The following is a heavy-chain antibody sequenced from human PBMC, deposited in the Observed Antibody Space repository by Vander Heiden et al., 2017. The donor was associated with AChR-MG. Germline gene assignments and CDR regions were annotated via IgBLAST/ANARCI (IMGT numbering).Heavy chain of an antibody. CDR2: ISYDGSNK. Sequence: QVQLVESGGGVVQPGRSLRPSCAASGFTFRSYGMHWVRQAPGKGLEWVAVISYDGSNKYYADSVKGRFTIYRDNSKNTLYLQMNSLRAEDTAVYYCAKARLYYYDSSGNFDYWGQGTLVTISS. CDR1: GFTFRSYG. CDR3: AKARLYYYDSSGNFDY. D-gene: IGHD3-22*01. V-gene: IGHV3-30*18. J-gene: IGHJ4*02.